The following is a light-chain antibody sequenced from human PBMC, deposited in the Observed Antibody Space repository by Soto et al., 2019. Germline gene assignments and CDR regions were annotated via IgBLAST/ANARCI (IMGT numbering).Light chain of an antibody. CDR1: HSVMTK. V-gene: IGKV3-15*01. J-gene: IGKJ1*01. Sequence: EIVLTQSAATLSVSPGDRASLXCRASHSVMTKLAWYQKKPGQAPRLLMYSASIRATGIPARFSGSGFGTEFSLTISSLQPEDFAIYYCQQYSDGPPWTFGQGTKVEI. CDR2: SAS. CDR3: QQYSDGPPWT.